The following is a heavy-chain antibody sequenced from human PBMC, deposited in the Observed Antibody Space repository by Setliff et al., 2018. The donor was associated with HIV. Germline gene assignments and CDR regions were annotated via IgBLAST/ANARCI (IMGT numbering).Heavy chain of an antibody. CDR3: AKRTFGSGRFDP. CDR2: IHTTGST. Sequence: SETLSLTCSVSGDSISSGSYYWSWIRLPAGKGLEWIGQIHTTGSTNYNPSLKSRVTISIDTSKNQFSLKLNSVTSTDTAVYYCAKRTFGSGRFDPWGQGTLVTVSS. J-gene: IGHJ5*02. D-gene: IGHD3-16*01. CDR1: GDSISSGSYY. V-gene: IGHV4-61*09.